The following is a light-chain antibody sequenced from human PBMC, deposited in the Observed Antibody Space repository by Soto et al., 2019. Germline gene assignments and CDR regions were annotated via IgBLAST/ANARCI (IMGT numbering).Light chain of an antibody. CDR3: QQYNRYWT. CDR1: QSISSW. J-gene: IGKJ1*01. Sequence: DIQMPQSSIPLSASLGDRFTITCLASQSISSWLAWYQQKPGKAPKLLIYDASSLESGVPSRFSGSGSGTEFTLTISSLQPDDIATYYCQQYNRYWTFGQGTKV. CDR2: DAS. V-gene: IGKV1-5*01.